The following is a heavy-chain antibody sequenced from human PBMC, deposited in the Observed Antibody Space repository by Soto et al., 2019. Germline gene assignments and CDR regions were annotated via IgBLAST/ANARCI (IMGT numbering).Heavy chain of an antibody. V-gene: IGHV4-34*01. CDR3: ARGRNRXGYCSSTSCYRDNWFDP. CDR2: INHSGST. J-gene: IGHJ5*02. Sequence: SETLSLTCAVYGGSFSCYYWSWIRQPPGKGLEWIGEINHSGSTNYNPSLKSRVTISVDTSKNQFSLKLSSVTAADTAVYYCARGRNRXGYCSSTSCYRDNWFDPWGQGTLVTVSS. D-gene: IGHD2-2*02. CDR1: GGSFSCYY.